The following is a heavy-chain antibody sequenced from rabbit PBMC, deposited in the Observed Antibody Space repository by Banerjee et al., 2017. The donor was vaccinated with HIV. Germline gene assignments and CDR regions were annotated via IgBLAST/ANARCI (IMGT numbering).Heavy chain of an antibody. J-gene: IGHJ4*01. V-gene: IGHV1S45*01. CDR1: GFTISSSYW. CDR3: ARAGGFERYSNL. Sequence: QEQLEESGGGLVKPEGSLTVTCKASGFTISSSYWICWVRQAPGKGLEWIACIWTGSGAYTYYASWAKGRFTISKTSSTTVTLQMSSLTAADTATYFCARAGGFERYSNLWGPGTLVTVS. D-gene: IGHD1-1*01. CDR2: IWTGSGAYT.